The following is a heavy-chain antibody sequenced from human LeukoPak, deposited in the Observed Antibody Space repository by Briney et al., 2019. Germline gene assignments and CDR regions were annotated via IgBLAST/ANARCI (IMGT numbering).Heavy chain of an antibody. CDR1: GFTFSSYA. CDR2: ISYDGSNK. Sequence: PGGSLRLSCAASGFTFSSYAMHWVRQAPGKGLGWVAVISYDGSNKYYADSVKGRFTISRENSKNTLYLQMNSLRAEDTAVYYCARDRYYYDSSALWYSDAFDIWGQGTMVTVSS. V-gene: IGHV3-30-3*01. D-gene: IGHD3-22*01. CDR3: ARDRYYYDSSALWYSDAFDI. J-gene: IGHJ3*02.